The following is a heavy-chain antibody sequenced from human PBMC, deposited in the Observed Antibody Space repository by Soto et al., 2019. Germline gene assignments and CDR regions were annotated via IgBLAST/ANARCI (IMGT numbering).Heavy chain of an antibody. CDR2: ILVSDST. CDR1: GFICSSYD. CDR3: AKSFSSNWYDYFDY. Sequence: GGSLRLSCAASGFICSSYDMSWVRQAPGKGLEWVSTILVSDSTHYEDSVRGRFTISRDRSKNTLYLQMNSLRAEDTALYYCAKSFSSNWYDYFDYWGQGSLVTVSS. D-gene: IGHD6-13*01. V-gene: IGHV3-23*01. J-gene: IGHJ4*02.